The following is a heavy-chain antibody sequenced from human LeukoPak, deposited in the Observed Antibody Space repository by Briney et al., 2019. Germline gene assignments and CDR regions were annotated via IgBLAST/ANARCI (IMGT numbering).Heavy chain of an antibody. CDR3: ARGYFDWLLSNYYYYYMDV. D-gene: IGHD3-9*01. CDR2: IIPIFGTA. CDR1: GGTFNSYA. V-gene: IGHV1-69*13. Sequence: ASVKVSCKASGGTFNSYAISWVRQAPGQGLEWMGGIIPIFGTANYAQKFQGRVTITADESTSTAYMELSSLRSEDTAVYYCARGYFDWLLSNYYYYYMDVWGKGTTVTISS. J-gene: IGHJ6*03.